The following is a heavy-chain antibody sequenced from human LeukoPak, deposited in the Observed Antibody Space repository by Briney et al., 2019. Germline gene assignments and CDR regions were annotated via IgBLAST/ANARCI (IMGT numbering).Heavy chain of an antibody. CDR1: GYTFTSYY. J-gene: IGHJ4*02. CDR2: INPNIGGT. CDR3: ARGRYCDFPFDY. V-gene: IGHV1-2*02. D-gene: IGHD4-17*01. Sequence: ASVKVSCKASGYTFTSYYMSWVRQAPGQGLEWMGWINPNIGGTNYAQKFQGRVTMTTDTSISTAYMELSRLRSDDTAVYYGARGRYCDFPFDYWGQGTLVTVSS.